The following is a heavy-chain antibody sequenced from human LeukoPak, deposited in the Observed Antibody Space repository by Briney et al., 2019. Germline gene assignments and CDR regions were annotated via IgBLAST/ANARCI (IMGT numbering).Heavy chain of an antibody. CDR3: ARVTYLGYCSSTSCSNAFDI. J-gene: IGHJ3*02. D-gene: IGHD2-2*01. CDR2: IKQDGSEK. Sequence: GGSLRLYCAASGFTFSSYWMNWVRQAPGKGLEWVANIKQDGSEKYYVDSVKGRFTISRDNAKNSLYLQMNSLRAEDTAVYYCARVTYLGYCSSTSCSNAFDIWGQGTMVTVSS. CDR1: GFTFSSYW. V-gene: IGHV3-7*04.